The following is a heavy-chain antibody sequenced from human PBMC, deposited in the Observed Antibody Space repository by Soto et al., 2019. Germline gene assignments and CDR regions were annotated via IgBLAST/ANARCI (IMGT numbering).Heavy chain of an antibody. CDR3: VRDLVTTIGDFDY. V-gene: IGHV1-2*02. CDR1: GYTFTGYY. J-gene: IGHJ4*02. CDR2: INPNSGAT. Sequence: ASVKVSCKPSGYTFTGYYIHWVRQAPGQGLEWVGWINPNSGATNYAQKFQGRVTMTSDTSMSTAYVELARLRSDDTAVYYCVRDLVTTIGDFDYWGQGTLVTVSS. D-gene: IGHD5-12*01.